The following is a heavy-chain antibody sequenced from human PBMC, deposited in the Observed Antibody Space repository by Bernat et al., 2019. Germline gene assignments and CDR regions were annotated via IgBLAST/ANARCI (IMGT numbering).Heavy chain of an antibody. CDR3: ASRARDGRNYDYFDY. V-gene: IGHV4-39*01. CDR1: GGPISSNGYY. Sequence: QLQLHESGPGLVKPSETLSLTCTVSGGPISSNGYYWGWIRQPPGKGLDWIGSMYFDGSTYYNPSLKSRVTISADTSKTQLSLKLASVTAADTAVYYCASRARDGRNYDYFDYWGQGTPVTVSS. D-gene: IGHD5-24*01. CDR2: MYFDGST. J-gene: IGHJ4*02.